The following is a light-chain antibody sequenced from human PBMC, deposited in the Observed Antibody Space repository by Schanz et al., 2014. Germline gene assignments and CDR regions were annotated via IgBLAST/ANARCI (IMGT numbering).Light chain of an antibody. CDR1: SSDVGGYNY. CDR3: SSYTTSSTRV. Sequence: QSALTQPASVSGSPGQSISISCTGTSSDVGGYNYVSWYQQYPGKAPKLMIYDVSNRPSGVSNRFSGSKSGNTASLTISGLQAEDEADYYCSSYTTSSTRVFGGGTKLT. J-gene: IGLJ2*01. V-gene: IGLV2-14*01. CDR2: DVS.